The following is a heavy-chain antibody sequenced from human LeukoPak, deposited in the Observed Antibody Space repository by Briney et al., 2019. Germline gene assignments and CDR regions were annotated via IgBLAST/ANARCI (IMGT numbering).Heavy chain of an antibody. CDR2: IKRKTDGGTT. D-gene: IGHD6-19*01. J-gene: IGHJ4*02. V-gene: IGHV3-15*01. Sequence: GGSLRLSCAASGFTFSNAWMSWVRQAPGKGLEWVGRIKRKTDGGTTDYAAPVKGRFTISRDDSKNTLCLQMNSLKTEDTAVYYCTTDRWSIAVAGIDYWGQGTLVTVSS. CDR3: TTDRWSIAVAGIDY. CDR1: GFTFSNAW.